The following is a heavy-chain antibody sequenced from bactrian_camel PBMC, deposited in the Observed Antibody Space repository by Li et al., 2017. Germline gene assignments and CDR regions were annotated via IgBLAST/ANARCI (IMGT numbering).Heavy chain of an antibody. D-gene: IGHD6*01. Sequence: HVQLVESGGGLVRPGGSLRLSCVASGFAFSTSSMSWVRQAPGKGLEWVSSIWRDGSKTDYTDSVKGRFTISRENTKKVVYLQMNSLQSTDTALYYCATEVVHGGSWRYWGQGTQVTVS. J-gene: IGHJ4*01. CDR2: IWRDGSKT. CDR3: ATEVVHGGSWRY. V-gene: IGHV3-2*01. CDR1: GFAFSTSS.